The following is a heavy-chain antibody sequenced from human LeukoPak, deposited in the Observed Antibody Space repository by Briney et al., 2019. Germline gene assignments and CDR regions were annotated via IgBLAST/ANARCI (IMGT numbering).Heavy chain of an antibody. J-gene: IGHJ1*01. Sequence: GASVKVSCKASGYTFTNYAMRWVRQAPGQRLEWMGCINAGNGNTKYSQEFQGRVTITRDTSASTAYLDLSSLRSEDMAVYYCARGERRQLVGSSEKYFQHWGQGTLVTVSS. D-gene: IGHD6-13*01. V-gene: IGHV1-3*03. CDR1: GYTFTNYA. CDR3: ARGERRQLVGSSEKYFQH. CDR2: INAGNGNT.